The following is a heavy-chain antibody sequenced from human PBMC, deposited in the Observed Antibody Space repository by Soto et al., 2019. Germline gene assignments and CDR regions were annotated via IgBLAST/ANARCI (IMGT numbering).Heavy chain of an antibody. V-gene: IGHV3-49*04. D-gene: IGHD6-13*01. CDR1: GFTFGDYA. Sequence: GGSLRLSCTTSGFTFGDYAINWVRQAPGKGLEWVGLIRNETYSGTTEYAASMGGGFTISRDDSNSIAYLQVNSLKPEDSAVYFCTRAESPAIAYFFDYWGQGT. CDR3: TRAESPAIAYFFDY. CDR2: IRNETYSGTT. J-gene: IGHJ4*02.